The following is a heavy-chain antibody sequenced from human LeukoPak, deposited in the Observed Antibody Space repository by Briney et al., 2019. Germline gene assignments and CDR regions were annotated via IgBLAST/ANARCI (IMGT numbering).Heavy chain of an antibody. D-gene: IGHD6-13*01. CDR3: TTDFMGIAARRGTRYSSSWYEGS. J-gene: IGHJ5*02. CDR2: IKSKTDGGTT. CDR1: GFTFSSYS. V-gene: IGHV3-15*01. Sequence: GGSLRLSCAASGFTFSSYSMNWVRQAPGKGLEWVGRIKSKTDGGTTDYAAPVKGRFTISRDDSKNTLYLQMNSLKTEDTAVYYCTTDFMGIAARRGTRYSSSWYEGSWGQGTLVTVSS.